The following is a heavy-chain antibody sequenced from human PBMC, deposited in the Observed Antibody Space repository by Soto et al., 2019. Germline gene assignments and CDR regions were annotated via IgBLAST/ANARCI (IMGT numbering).Heavy chain of an antibody. CDR2: ISYDGSNK. V-gene: IGHV3-30-3*01. CDR3: ARAYREGYYGSGSYFRYYYYCMDV. D-gene: IGHD3-10*01. CDR1: GFTFSSYA. J-gene: IGHJ6*02. Sequence: QVQLVESGGGVVQPGRSLRLSCAASGFTFSSYAMHWVRQAPGKGLEWVAVISYDGSNKYYADSVKGRFTISRDNSKNTLYLQMNSLRAEDTAVYYCARAYREGYYGSGSYFRYYYYCMDVWGQGTTVTVSS.